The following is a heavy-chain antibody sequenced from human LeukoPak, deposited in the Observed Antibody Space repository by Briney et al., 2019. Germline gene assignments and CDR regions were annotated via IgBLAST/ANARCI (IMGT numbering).Heavy chain of an antibody. D-gene: IGHD2-2*02. CDR1: GYTFTGYY. Sequence: ASVKVSCKASGYTFTGYYMHWVRQAPGQGLEWMGWINPNSGGTNYAQKFQGRVTMTRDTSISTAYMELSRLRSGDTAVYYCARTPIVVVPAAIAHNWFDPWGQGTLVTVSS. CDR3: ARTPIVVVPAAIAHNWFDP. V-gene: IGHV1-2*02. CDR2: INPNSGGT. J-gene: IGHJ5*02.